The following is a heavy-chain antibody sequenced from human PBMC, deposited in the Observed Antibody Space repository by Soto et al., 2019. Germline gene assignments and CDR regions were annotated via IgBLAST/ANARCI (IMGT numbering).Heavy chain of an antibody. CDR1: GYTFTSYD. V-gene: IGHV1-8*01. Sequence: ASVKVSCKASGYTFTSYDINWVRQATGQGLEWMGWMNPNSGNTGYAQKFQGRVTMTRNTSISTAHMELSSLRSEDTAVYYCARTERRTPSITIFGVVIPQYNWFDPWGQGTLVTVSS. D-gene: IGHD3-3*01. J-gene: IGHJ5*02. CDR2: MNPNSGNT. CDR3: ARTERRTPSITIFGVVIPQYNWFDP.